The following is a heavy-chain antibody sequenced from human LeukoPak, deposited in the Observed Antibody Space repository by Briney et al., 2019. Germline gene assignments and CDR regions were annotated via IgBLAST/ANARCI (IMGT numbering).Heavy chain of an antibody. CDR3: ARDGDTAMVTRPSDY. CDR1: GFTFSSYE. CDR2: ISSSGSTI. Sequence: GGSLRLSCAASGFTFSSYEMNWVRQAPGKGLEWVSYISSSGSTIYYADSVKGRFTISRDNAKNSLYLQMNSLRAEDTAVYYCARDGDTAMVTRPSDYWGQGTLVTVSS. V-gene: IGHV3-48*03. J-gene: IGHJ4*02. D-gene: IGHD5-18*01.